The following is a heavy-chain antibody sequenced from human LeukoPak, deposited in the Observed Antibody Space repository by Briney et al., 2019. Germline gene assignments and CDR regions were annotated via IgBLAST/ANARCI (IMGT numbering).Heavy chain of an antibody. J-gene: IGHJ2*01. V-gene: IGHV3-21*01. CDR2: ISRTSNYI. CDR3: ARGGDAGRYWFFDL. Sequence: PGGSLRLSCAASGLSFSNQNMNWVRQAPGKGLEWVSSISRTSNYIYYADSVKGRFSVSRDNSKSSLYLQMNSLTAEDTAIYYCARGGDAGRYWFFDLWGRGILVIVSS. CDR1: GLSFSNQN. D-gene: IGHD2-21*01.